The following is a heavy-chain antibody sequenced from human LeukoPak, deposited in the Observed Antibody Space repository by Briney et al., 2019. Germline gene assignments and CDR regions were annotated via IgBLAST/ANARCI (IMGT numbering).Heavy chain of an antibody. CDR2: INHSGST. J-gene: IGHJ5*02. CDR3: ARIVVVTPSWRFDP. D-gene: IGHD3-22*01. V-gene: IGHV4-34*01. CDR1: GGSFSGYY. Sequence: SETLSLTCAVYGGSFSGYYWSWIRQPPGKGLEWIGEINHSGSTNYNPSLKSRVTISVDTSKNQFSLKLSSVTAADTAVYYCARIVVVTPSWRFDPWGQGTLVTVSS.